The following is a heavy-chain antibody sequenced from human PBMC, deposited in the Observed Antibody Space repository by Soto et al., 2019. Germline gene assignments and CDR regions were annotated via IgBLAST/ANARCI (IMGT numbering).Heavy chain of an antibody. D-gene: IGHD5-18*01. CDR3: ARRGYSYGFSHYYGMDV. J-gene: IGHJ6*02. CDR1: GGTFSSYA. V-gene: IGHV1-69*01. Sequence: QVQLVQSGAEVKKPGSSVKVSCKASGGTFSSYAISWVRQAPGQGLEWMGGIITIFGTANYAQKFQGRVTITADESTSTAYMELSSLRSEDTAVYYCARRGYSYGFSHYYGMDVWGQGTTVTVSS. CDR2: IITIFGTA.